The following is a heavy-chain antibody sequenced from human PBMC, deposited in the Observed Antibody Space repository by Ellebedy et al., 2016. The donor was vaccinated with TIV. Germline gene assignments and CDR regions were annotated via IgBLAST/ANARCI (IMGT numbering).Heavy chain of an antibody. J-gene: IGHJ5*02. CDR1: GGSFSGYY. Sequence: SETLSLTCAVYGGSFSGYYWSWIRQPPEKGLEWIGEINHSGSTNYNPSLKSRVTISVDTSKNQFSLKLSSVTAADTAVYYCAGAPVRGVISEFDPWGQGTLVTVSS. CDR3: AGAPVRGVISEFDP. V-gene: IGHV4-34*01. D-gene: IGHD3-10*01. CDR2: INHSGST.